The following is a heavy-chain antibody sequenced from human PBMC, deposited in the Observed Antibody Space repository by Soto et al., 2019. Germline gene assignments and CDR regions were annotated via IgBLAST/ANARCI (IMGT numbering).Heavy chain of an antibody. CDR1: GYTFTNHG. J-gene: IGHJ6*02. D-gene: IGHD3-3*01. V-gene: IGHV1-18*04. Sequence: VQLVQSGAEVKKPGASVKVSCKASGYTFTNHGISWVRQAPGQGLEWMGWISAHNGNTNYAQNFQGRVTMTTDRSTSTASMDLRSLRSDDTAIYYCARGGQYSYYGFLYVGMDVLGQGTTVTVSS. CDR2: ISAHNGNT. CDR3: ARGGQYSYYGFLYVGMDV.